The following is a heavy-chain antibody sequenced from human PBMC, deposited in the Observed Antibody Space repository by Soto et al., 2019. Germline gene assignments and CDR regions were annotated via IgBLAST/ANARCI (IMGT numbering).Heavy chain of an antibody. CDR3: AKDKTTVTTRGAFDI. Sequence: GGSLRLSCAASGFTFSNYAVTWVRQAPGKGLEWVSTISGSGGSTYYADSVKGRFTISRDNSKNTLYLQMNSLRAEDTAVYYCAKDKTTVTTRGAFDIWGQGTMVTVSS. V-gene: IGHV3-23*01. CDR1: GFTFSNYA. D-gene: IGHD4-17*01. CDR2: ISGSGGST. J-gene: IGHJ3*02.